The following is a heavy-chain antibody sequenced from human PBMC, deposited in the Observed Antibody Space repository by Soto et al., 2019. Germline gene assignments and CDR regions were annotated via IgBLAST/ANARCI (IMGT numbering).Heavy chain of an antibody. CDR2: INSDGSDS. D-gene: IGHD1-26*01. CDR1: GCTFSNLW. Sequence: GVPLRLSWAASGCTFSNLWMRWIRQAPGKGLVWVSHINSDGSDSTHADSVKGRFTISRDNAKNTLYLQMNSLRAEDTAVYFCVRDDPGLGMDYWGLGTLVTVSS. J-gene: IGHJ4*02. V-gene: IGHV3-74*01. CDR3: VRDDPGLGMDY.